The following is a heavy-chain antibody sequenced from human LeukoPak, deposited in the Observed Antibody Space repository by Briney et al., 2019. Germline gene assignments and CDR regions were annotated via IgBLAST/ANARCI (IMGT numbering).Heavy chain of an antibody. J-gene: IGHJ3*02. V-gene: IGHV5-51*01. CDR3: ARHGAQVGATNHDAFDI. D-gene: IGHD1-26*01. Sequence: GESLKISCKGSGYSFTSYWIGWVRQMPGKGLEWMGIIYPGDSDTRYSPSFQGQVTISADKSISTAYLQWSSLKASDTAMYYCARHGAQVGATNHDAFDIWGQGTMVTVSS. CDR1: GYSFTSYW. CDR2: IYPGDSDT.